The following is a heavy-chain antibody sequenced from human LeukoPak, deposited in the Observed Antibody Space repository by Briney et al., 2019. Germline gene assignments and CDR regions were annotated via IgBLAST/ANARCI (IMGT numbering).Heavy chain of an antibody. CDR3: AREGHTYGSDY. D-gene: IGHD3-10*01. J-gene: IGHJ4*02. CDR1: GFTFSDYY. V-gene: IGHV3-11*01. Sequence: GGSLRLSCTASGFTFSDYYMSWIRQAPGKGLEWVSYVSQSGSTIYYADSVKGRFTISRDNGKNSLYLQMNSLRAEDTGMYYCAREGHTYGSDYWGQGTLVTISS. CDR2: VSQSGSTI.